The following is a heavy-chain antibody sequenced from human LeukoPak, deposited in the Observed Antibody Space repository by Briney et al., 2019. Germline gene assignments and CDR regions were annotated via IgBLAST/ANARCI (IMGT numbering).Heavy chain of an antibody. J-gene: IGHJ4*02. D-gene: IGHD3-22*01. CDR1: GFTFSSYA. Sequence: GGSLRLSCTASGFTFSSYAMSWVRQAPGKGLEWVSTMSGSGDSTYYADSVKGRFTVSRDNSKNTLYLQMNSLRAEDTAVYFCANPDSSGFYFSIRFDFWGQGTLVTVSS. CDR2: MSGSGDST. CDR3: ANPDSSGFYFSIRFDF. V-gene: IGHV3-23*01.